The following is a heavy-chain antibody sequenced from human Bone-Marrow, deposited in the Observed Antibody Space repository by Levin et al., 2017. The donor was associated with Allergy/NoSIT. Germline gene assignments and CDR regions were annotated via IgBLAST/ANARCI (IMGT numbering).Heavy chain of an antibody. CDR1: GLTFSRHD. CDR3: TDSLWGPARE. Sequence: PGESLKISCTASGLTFSRHDMSWVRLSPGTGLEWVSSITHGGAGTNYADSVKGRFTISRDNSKNTLHLQMNGLRVEDTAVYYCTDSLWGPAREWGRGTLVTVSS. V-gene: IGHV3-23*01. CDR2: ITHGGAGT. J-gene: IGHJ4*02. D-gene: IGHD2-21*01.